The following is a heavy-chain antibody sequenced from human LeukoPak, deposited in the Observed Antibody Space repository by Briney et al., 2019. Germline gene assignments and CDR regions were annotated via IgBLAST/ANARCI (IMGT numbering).Heavy chain of an antibody. CDR1: GFTFSSYA. D-gene: IGHD3-3*01. J-gene: IGHJ4*02. CDR3: AKKADYDFWSGYSTLDY. V-gene: IGHV3-23*01. Sequence: GGSLRLFCAASGFTFSSYAMNWVRQAPGKGLEWVSAISGSGGSTYYADSVKGRFTISRDNSKNTLYLQMNSLRAEDTAVYYCAKKADYDFWSGYSTLDYWGQGTLVTVSS. CDR2: ISGSGGST.